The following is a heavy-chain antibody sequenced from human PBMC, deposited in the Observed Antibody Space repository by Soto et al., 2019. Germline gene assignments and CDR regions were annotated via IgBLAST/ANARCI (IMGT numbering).Heavy chain of an antibody. V-gene: IGHV3-21*01. CDR3: ARSLNLYGSGSYYYFDY. CDR1: GFTFSSYS. D-gene: IGHD3-10*01. CDR2: ISSSSSYI. Sequence: GGSLRLSCAASGFTFSSYSMNWVRQAPGKGLEWVSSISSSSSYIYYADSVKGRFTISRDNAKNSLYLQMNSLRAEDTAVYYCARSLNLYGSGSYYYFDYWGQGTLVTVSS. J-gene: IGHJ4*02.